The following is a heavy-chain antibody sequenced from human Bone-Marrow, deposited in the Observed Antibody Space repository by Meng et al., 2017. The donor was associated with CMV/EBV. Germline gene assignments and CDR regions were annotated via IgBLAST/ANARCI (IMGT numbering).Heavy chain of an antibody. J-gene: IGHJ6*02. CDR1: GFTFSSYW. Sequence: GGSLRLSCAASGFTFSSYWMHWVRQAPGKGLVWVSRINSDGSSTSYADSVKGRFTISRDNAKNTLYLQMNSLRAEDTAVYYCARIGSGWHDYYYGMDVWGQGTTVTVSS. CDR3: ARIGSGWHDYYYGMDV. D-gene: IGHD6-19*01. V-gene: IGHV3-74*01. CDR2: INSDGSST.